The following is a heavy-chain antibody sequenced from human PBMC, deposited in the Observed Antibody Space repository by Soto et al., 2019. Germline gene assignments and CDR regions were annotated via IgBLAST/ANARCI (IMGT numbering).Heavy chain of an antibody. V-gene: IGHV3-7*04. CDR3: ARDTYYHILSAFWF. Sequence: GGSLRLSCEVSGFNFSNYWMSWVRQAPGKGLEWVANRNLDGSDEYYVDSVKGRFTISRDNAKNSVYLQLNSLRVEDTAVYYCARDTYYHILSAFWFWGQGTLVTVSS. CDR2: RNLDGSDE. D-gene: IGHD3-9*01. J-gene: IGHJ4*02. CDR1: GFNFSNYW.